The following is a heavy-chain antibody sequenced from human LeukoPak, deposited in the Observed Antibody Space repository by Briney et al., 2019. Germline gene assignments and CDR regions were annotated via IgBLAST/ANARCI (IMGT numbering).Heavy chain of an antibody. CDR3: ARDQVDCSGGSCYSVFWFDP. Sequence: ASVKVSFKASGYTFTTYGISWVRQAPGQGLEWMGWISTYNGNTNYAQKLQGRVTMTTDTSTSTAYMELRSLRSDDTAVYYCARDQVDCSGGSCYSVFWFDPWGQGTLVTVSS. CDR2: ISTYNGNT. CDR1: GYTFTTYG. V-gene: IGHV1-18*01. D-gene: IGHD2-15*01. J-gene: IGHJ5*02.